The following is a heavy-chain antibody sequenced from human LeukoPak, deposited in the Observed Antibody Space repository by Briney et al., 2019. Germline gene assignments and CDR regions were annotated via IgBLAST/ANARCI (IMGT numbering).Heavy chain of an antibody. J-gene: IGHJ4*02. CDR3: ARDRRATPMYFFDF. D-gene: IGHD2-15*01. V-gene: IGHV3-23*01. CDR2: IRHSGVDS. CDR1: RFSFSDYT. Sequence: PGGSLRLSCAASRFSFSDYTMSWVRQLPGKGLEWVSGIRHSGVDSSYADSVKGRFTISRDNSKNMLYLQMSSLRDDDTGVYYCARDRRATPMYFFDFWGQGTPVTVSS.